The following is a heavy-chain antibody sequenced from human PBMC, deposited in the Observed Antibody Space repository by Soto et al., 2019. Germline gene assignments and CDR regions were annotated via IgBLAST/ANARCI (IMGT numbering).Heavy chain of an antibody. V-gene: IGHV3-23*01. CDR1: GFTFSSYA. D-gene: IGHD3-16*01. CDR3: ANVWGAFADYYYYMDV. Sequence: EVQLLESGGGLVQPGGSLRLSCAASGFTFSSYAMSWVRQAAGKRLEWVSAISGSGGSTYYADSVKGRFTISRDNSKNTLYLQMNSLSAEDTAVYYCANVWGAFADYYYYMDVWGKGTTVTVSS. J-gene: IGHJ6*03. CDR2: ISGSGGST.